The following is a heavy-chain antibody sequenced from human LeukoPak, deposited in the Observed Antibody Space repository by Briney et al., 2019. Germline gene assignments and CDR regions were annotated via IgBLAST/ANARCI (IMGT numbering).Heavy chain of an antibody. CDR2: IYHSGGT. CDR1: GYSISSGYY. J-gene: IGHJ4*02. D-gene: IGHD2-2*01. V-gene: IGHV4-38-2*02. Sequence: PSETLSLTCTVSGYSISSGYYWGWIRQPPGKGLEWIGSIYHSGGTYYNPSLKSRVTISVDTSKNQFSLKLSSVTAADTAVYSCARSPVQCSSSSCFGFYFDYWGQGTLVIASS. CDR3: ARSPVQCSSSSCFGFYFDY.